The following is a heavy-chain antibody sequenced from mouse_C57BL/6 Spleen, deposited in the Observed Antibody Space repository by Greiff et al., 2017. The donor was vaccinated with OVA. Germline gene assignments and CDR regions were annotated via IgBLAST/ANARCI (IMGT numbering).Heavy chain of an antibody. V-gene: IGHV1-81*01. CDR1: GYTFTSYG. CDR3: ALYYSNYFLDG. Sequence: VKLVESGAELARPGASVKLSCKASGYTFTSYGISWVKQRTGQGLEWIGEIYPRSGNTYYNEKFKGKATLTADKSSSTAYMELRSLTSEDSAVYFCALYYSNYFLDGWGTGTTVTVSS. CDR2: IYPRSGNT. D-gene: IGHD2-5*01. J-gene: IGHJ1*03.